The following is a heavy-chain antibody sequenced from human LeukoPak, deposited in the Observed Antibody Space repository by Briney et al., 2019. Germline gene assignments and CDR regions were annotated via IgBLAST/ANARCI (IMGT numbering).Heavy chain of an antibody. CDR1: GFTFSDYY. D-gene: IGHD2-2*01. CDR3: ARAGYCSSTSCPNYYGMDV. Sequence: GGSLRLSCAASGFTFSDYYMSWIRQAPGKGLEWVSYISSSGSTIYYADSVKGRFTISRDNAKNSLYLQMNSLRAEDTAVYYCARAGYCSSTSCPNYYGMDVWGQGTTVTVSS. J-gene: IGHJ6*02. V-gene: IGHV3-11*04. CDR2: ISSSGSTI.